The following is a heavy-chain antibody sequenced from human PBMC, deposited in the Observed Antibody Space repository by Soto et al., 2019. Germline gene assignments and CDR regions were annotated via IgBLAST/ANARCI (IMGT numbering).Heavy chain of an antibody. V-gene: IGHV3-23*01. CDR1: GFTFSSYA. Sequence: GGSLRLSCAASGFTFSSYAMSWVRQAPGKGLEWVSAISGSGGSTYYADSVKGRFTISRDNSKNTLYLQMNSLRSDDTAVYYCARDSRDIVATIFDYWGQGTLVTVSS. J-gene: IGHJ4*02. CDR2: ISGSGGST. D-gene: IGHD5-12*01. CDR3: ARDSRDIVATIFDY.